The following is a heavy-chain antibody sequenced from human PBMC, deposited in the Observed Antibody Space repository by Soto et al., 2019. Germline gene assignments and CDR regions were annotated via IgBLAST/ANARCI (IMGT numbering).Heavy chain of an antibody. Sequence: PSETLSLTCSVSGGSTSSYYGSWIRQPPGKGLEWIGNIYYSGSTNYNPSLKSRVTISVDTSKNQFSLKLTSVTAADTAVYFCARGPYRNSGIFGYWGQGTLVTVSS. CDR3: ARGPYRNSGIFGY. CDR2: IYYSGST. CDR1: GGSTSSYY. V-gene: IGHV4-59*01. D-gene: IGHD6-6*01. J-gene: IGHJ4*02.